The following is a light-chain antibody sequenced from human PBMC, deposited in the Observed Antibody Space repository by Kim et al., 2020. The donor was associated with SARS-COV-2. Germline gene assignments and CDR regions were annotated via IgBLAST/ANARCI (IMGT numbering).Light chain of an antibody. V-gene: IGLV10-54*01. CDR2: RNN. CDR3: SAWDYSLRAWV. CDR1: SNNVGYQG. J-gene: IGLJ3*02. Sequence: QAGLTQPPSVSKDLRQTATLTCTGNSNNVGYQGAVWLQQHQGHPPKLLSYRNNNRPSGISERLSASRSGSTAALTITGLQPEDEADYYCSAWDYSLRAWVFGGGTQLTVL.